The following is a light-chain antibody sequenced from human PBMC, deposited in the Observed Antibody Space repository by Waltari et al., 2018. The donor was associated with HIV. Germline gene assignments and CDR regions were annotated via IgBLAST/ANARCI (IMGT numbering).Light chain of an antibody. V-gene: IGKV3-15*01. J-gene: IGKJ2*01. Sequence: IVMTQSQATLSVSPGDSSTLSCKASQRGSSHLAWDQRGPGQAPRLLIYGASTRATGSPARFSGSGSGTEFTLTISSLQSEDCAVYYCQQYNKWPLYTFGQGTKLEIK. CDR1: QRGSSH. CDR3: QQYNKWPLYT. CDR2: GAS.